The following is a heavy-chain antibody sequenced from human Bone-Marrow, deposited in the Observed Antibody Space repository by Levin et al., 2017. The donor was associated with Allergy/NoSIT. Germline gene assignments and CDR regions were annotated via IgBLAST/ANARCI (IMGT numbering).Heavy chain of an antibody. D-gene: IGHD1-26*01. Sequence: ASVKVSCKASGYTFTNYGISWVRQAPGQGLEWMGWISTHNGDRNYAQKLQGRVTLTSDTSTTTVYMELRSLRSDDTAVYYCVRDFFSEGSTWDDCFDPWGQGTLVTVSS. CDR2: ISTHNGDR. J-gene: IGHJ5*02. CDR3: VRDFFSEGSTWDDCFDP. V-gene: IGHV1-18*01. CDR1: GYTFTNYG.